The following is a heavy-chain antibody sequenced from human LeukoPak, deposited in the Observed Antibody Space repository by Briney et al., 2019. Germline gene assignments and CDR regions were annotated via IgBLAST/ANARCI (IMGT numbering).Heavy chain of an antibody. D-gene: IGHD7-27*01. V-gene: IGHV3-21*01. CDR2: VSTGSNYI. Sequence: GGSLRLSCTASGFTFSSYSLNWVRQAPGKGLEWVSSVSTGSNYIYYADSVKGRFTISRDNDKNSLYLQMNSLRVEDTAVYYCARDGLNWGELYLGIDIWGQGTMVTVSS. CDR3: ARDGLNWGELYLGIDI. J-gene: IGHJ3*02. CDR1: GFTFSSYS.